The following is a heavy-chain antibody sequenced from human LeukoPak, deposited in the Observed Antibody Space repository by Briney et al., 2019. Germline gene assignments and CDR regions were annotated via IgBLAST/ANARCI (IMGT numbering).Heavy chain of an antibody. CDR2: INPNSGGT. Sequence: ASVKVSCKASGYTFTGYYMHWVRQAPGQGLEWMGWINPNSGGTNYAQKFQGRVTMTRDTSISTAYMELRSLRSDDTAVYYCARDRIVGATANAFDIWGQGTMVTVSS. CDR1: GYTFTGYY. V-gene: IGHV1-2*02. J-gene: IGHJ3*02. D-gene: IGHD1-26*01. CDR3: ARDRIVGATANAFDI.